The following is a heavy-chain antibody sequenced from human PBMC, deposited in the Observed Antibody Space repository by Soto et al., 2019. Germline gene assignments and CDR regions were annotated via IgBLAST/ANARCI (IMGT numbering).Heavy chain of an antibody. CDR3: GPDALDY. Sequence: QVQLVESGGGVAQPGRSLRLSCAASGFMFSSHGMHGIRQAPGKGLEWVAVIWYDGSNKYYADSVKGRFTISRDNSKNTLYLQINSLRVEDTAVYYCGPDALDYWGQGTLVTVSS. V-gene: IGHV3-33*01. J-gene: IGHJ4*02. CDR2: IWYDGSNK. CDR1: GFMFSSHG.